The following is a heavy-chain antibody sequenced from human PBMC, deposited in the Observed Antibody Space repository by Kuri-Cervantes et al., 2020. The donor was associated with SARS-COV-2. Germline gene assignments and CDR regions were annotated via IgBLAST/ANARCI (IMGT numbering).Heavy chain of an antibody. V-gene: IGHV3-23*01. D-gene: IGHD1-26*01. CDR1: GFTFSAYA. J-gene: IGHJ4*02. CDR3: AKHVRIVGASGGDY. CDR2: ISDTGGRT. Sequence: GGSLRLSCAASGFTFSAYAMSWVRQAPGKGLEWVSSISDTGGRTDYADSVKGRFTISRDNSKNTLYLQVSSLRAEDSAVYYCAKHVRIVGASGGDYWGQGALVNVSS.